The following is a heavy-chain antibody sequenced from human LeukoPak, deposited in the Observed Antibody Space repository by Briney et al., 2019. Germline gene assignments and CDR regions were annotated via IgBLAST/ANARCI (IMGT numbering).Heavy chain of an antibody. Sequence: ASVKVSCKASGYTFTDYYIHWVQQAPGQGLEWMGWVNPNSGGTNYARKFQGRVTMTRDTSIGTAYMELSRLTSDDTALYYCARNVGPSGGPYYFDYWGQGTLVTVSS. J-gene: IGHJ4*02. CDR2: VNPNSGGT. CDR3: ARNVGPSGGPYYFDY. D-gene: IGHD1-26*01. CDR1: GYTFTDYY. V-gene: IGHV1-2*02.